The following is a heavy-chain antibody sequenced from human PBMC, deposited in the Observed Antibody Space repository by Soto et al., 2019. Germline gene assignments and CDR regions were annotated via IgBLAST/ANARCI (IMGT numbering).Heavy chain of an antibody. CDR2: IIPIFGTA. CDR3: ARCNTPTYDFWSGYYSQNYGMDV. J-gene: IGHJ6*02. Sequence: ASVKVSCKASGGTFSSYAISWVRQAPGQGLEWMGGIIPIFGTANYAQTFQGRVTITADKSTSTAYMELSSLRSEDTAVYYCARCNTPTYDFWSGYYSQNYGMDVWGQGTTVTVSS. CDR1: GGTFSSYA. D-gene: IGHD3-3*01. V-gene: IGHV1-69*06.